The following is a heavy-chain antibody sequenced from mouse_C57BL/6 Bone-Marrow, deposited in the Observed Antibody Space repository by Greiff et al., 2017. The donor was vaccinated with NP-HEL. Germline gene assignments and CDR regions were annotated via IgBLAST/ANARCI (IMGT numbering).Heavy chain of an antibody. D-gene: IGHD3-2*02. CDR3: ARQGGQLRLRSYAMDY. V-gene: IGHV2-6-1*01. J-gene: IGHJ4*01. CDR2: IWSDGST. CDR1: GFSLTSYG. Sequence: VHLVESGPGLVAPSQSLSITCTVSGFSLTSYGVHWVRQPPGKGLEWLVVIWSDGSTTYNSALKSRLSISKDNSKSQVFLKMNSLQTDDTAMYYCARQGGQLRLRSYAMDYWGQGTSVTVSS.